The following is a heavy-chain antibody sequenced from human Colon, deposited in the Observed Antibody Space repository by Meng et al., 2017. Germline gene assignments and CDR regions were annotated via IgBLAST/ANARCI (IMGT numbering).Heavy chain of an antibody. Sequence: GGSLRLSCAASGFSFSNYWATWVRQAPGKGLEWVASIKQDGIGRYYLDSVKGRFTITRDNAKNSFYLQMNSLRVEDTGVYYCARDMLGQWLAEYDYWGQGTLVTVSS. CDR1: GFSFSNYW. CDR2: IKQDGIGR. CDR3: ARDMLGQWLAEYDY. D-gene: IGHD6-19*01. V-gene: IGHV3-7*01. J-gene: IGHJ4*02.